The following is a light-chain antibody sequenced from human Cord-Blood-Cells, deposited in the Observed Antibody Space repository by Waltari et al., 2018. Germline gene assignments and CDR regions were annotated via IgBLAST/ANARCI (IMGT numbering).Light chain of an antibody. V-gene: IGKV4-1*01. J-gene: IGKJ1*01. CDR3: QQYYSTPWT. CDR1: QSVLYSSNNKNN. CDR2: WAS. Sequence: DIVMTQSPDSLAVSLGERATINCKSSQSVLYSSNNKNNLAWYQQKPGQPPKLLIQWASTRESGVPDRFSGSGSGTDFTLTISSLQAEDVAVYYCQQYYSTPWTFGQGTKVEIK.